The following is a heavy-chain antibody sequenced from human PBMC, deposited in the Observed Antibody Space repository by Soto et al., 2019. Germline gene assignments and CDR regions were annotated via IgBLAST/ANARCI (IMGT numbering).Heavy chain of an antibody. V-gene: IGHV4-59*01. J-gene: IGHJ4*02. CDR3: ARGHPFDY. Sequence: PSETLSLTCTVSGGSISSYLWSWIRQPPGKGLEWIGFIYYSGNTNYNPSLKSRVTISVDTSKNRFSLKLSSVTAADTAVYYCARGHPFDYWGQGTLVTVPQ. CDR2: IYYSGNT. CDR1: GGSISSYL.